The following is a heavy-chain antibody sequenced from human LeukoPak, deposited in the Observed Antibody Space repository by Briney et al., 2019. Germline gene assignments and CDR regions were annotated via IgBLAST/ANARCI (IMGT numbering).Heavy chain of an antibody. CDR3: ARLTPKLDY. Sequence: PGGSLRLSCTASGFTFSSYGMHWVRQAPGKGLEWVAVIWYDGSNKYYADSVKGRFTISRDNSKNTVDLQMTSLRADDTAVYYCARLTPKLDYWGQGTLVTVSS. CDR2: IWYDGSNK. D-gene: IGHD3-16*01. CDR1: GFTFSSYG. J-gene: IGHJ4*02. V-gene: IGHV3-33*01.